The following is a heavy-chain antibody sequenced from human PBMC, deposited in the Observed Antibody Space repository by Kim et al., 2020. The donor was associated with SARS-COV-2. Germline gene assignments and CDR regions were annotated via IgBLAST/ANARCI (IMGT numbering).Heavy chain of an antibody. V-gene: IGHV1-18*01. J-gene: IGHJ6*02. CDR2: ISAYNGNT. CDR3: AREGIVVVPAAHQNYYYYYGVDV. D-gene: IGHD2-2*01. Sequence: ASVKVSCKASGYTFTSYGISWVRQAPGQGLEWMGWISAYNGNTNYAQKLQGRVTMSTDTSTSTAYMEVRSLRSDDTAVYYCAREGIVVVPAAHQNYYYYYGVDVWGQATTVTDSS. CDR1: GYTFTSYG.